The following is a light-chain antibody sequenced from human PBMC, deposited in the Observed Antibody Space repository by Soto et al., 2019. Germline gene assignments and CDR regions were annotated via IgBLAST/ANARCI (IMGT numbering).Light chain of an antibody. CDR1: SSDVGGYNY. Sequence: QSVLTQPRSVSGSPGQSVTISCTGTSSDVGGYNYVSWYQQHPGKAPKLMIYDVSKRPSGVPDRFSGSKSGNTASLTISGLQDEDAADYYCCSYAGSSTWVFGGGTQLTVL. CDR3: CSYAGSSTWV. J-gene: IGLJ3*02. CDR2: DVS. V-gene: IGLV2-11*01.